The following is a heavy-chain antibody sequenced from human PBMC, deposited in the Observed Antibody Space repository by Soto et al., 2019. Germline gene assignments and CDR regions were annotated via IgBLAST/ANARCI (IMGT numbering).Heavy chain of an antibody. CDR2: IYINGDT. D-gene: IGHD3-3*01. CDR1: GGSFSTYY. Sequence: PSETLSLTCTVSGGSFSTYYWTWIRQPAGKGLEWIGRIYINGDTNYNPTLKSRVTLSVDTSKNQFSLKLTSVTAADTAVYYCAREGDFCSGLQRQPPGASHPSGQALLVT. CDR3: AREGDFCSGLQRQPPGASHP. V-gene: IGHV4-4*07. J-gene: IGHJ5*02.